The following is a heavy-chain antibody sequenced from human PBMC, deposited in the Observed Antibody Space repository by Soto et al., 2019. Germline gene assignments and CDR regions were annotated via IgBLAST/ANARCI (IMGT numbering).Heavy chain of an antibody. CDR3: ARSGDSSGFYWFDP. D-gene: IGHD3-22*01. CDR1: GGSISSSSYY. V-gene: IGHV4-39*01. Sequence: QLQLQESGPGLVKPSETLSLICTVSGGSISSSSYYWGWIRQPPGKGLEWIGSINYSGSTYYNPSLKSRVPXXVXTXRNQFSLKLNSVTAADTAVYYCARSGDSSGFYWFDPWGQGTLVTVSS. J-gene: IGHJ5*02. CDR2: INYSGST.